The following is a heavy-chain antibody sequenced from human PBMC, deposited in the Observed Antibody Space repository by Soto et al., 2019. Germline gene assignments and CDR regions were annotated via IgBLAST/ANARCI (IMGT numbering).Heavy chain of an antibody. D-gene: IGHD3-9*01. V-gene: IGHV3-21*01. CDR1: GFTFSSYS. J-gene: IGHJ6*03. Sequence: PGGSLRLSCAASGFTFSSYSMNWVRQAPGKGLEWVSSISSSSSYIYYADSVKGRFTISRDNAKNLLYLQMNSLRAEDTAVYYCAREASGLRYLATPSDAWGKGTTVTVPS. CDR3: AREASGLRYLATPSDA. CDR2: ISSSSSYI.